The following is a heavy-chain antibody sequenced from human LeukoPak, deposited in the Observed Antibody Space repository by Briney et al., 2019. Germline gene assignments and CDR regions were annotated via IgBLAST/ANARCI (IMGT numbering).Heavy chain of an antibody. CDR2: MNPNSGNT. Sequence: ASVKVSCKASGFTFTSYDINWVRQAPGQGLEWMGWMNPNSGNTRYAQKVQGRITMTRDTSISTAYMELRSLRSDDTAVYYCARGITMVRGVITPRPAYYYYGMDVWGQGTTVTVSS. J-gene: IGHJ6*02. CDR1: GFTFTSYD. V-gene: IGHV1-8*01. CDR3: ARGITMVRGVITPRPAYYYYGMDV. D-gene: IGHD3-10*01.